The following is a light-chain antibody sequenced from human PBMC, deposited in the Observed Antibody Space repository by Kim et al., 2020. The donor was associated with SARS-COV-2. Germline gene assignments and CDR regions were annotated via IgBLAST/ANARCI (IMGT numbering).Light chain of an antibody. J-gene: IGKJ2*01. Sequence: DIVMTQSPDSLPVSLGQRATINCKSSQTILYSSNNKNYLAWYQQTPGQPPKLLIYWASTRESGVPDRFSGSGSGTDFTLTISSLQAEDVAVYYCQKYYTTPYTFGQGTKLEI. CDR3: QKYYTTPYT. CDR1: QTILYSSNNKNY. CDR2: WAS. V-gene: IGKV4-1*01.